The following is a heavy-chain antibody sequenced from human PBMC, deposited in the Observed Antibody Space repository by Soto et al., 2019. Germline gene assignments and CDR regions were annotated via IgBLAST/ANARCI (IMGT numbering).Heavy chain of an antibody. CDR1: GDSISPYY. J-gene: IGHJ4*02. CDR2: IYYSGSP. CDR3: ARDVSPTY. V-gene: IGHV4-59*01. Sequence: TETLSITCIVSGDSISPYYWTWIRQPPGKGLEWIGHIYYSGSPNYNPSLKSRVTISVDTSKSQFSLKLSSVTAADTAVYYCARDVSPTYWGQGMLVT.